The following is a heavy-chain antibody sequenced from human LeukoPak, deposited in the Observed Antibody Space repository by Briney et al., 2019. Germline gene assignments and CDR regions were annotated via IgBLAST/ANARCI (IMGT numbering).Heavy chain of an antibody. Sequence: PGGSLRLSCAASGFTFSSCALSWLRQAPGEGLEWVSTVSVNGGTTYYADSVKGRFTISRDNSKNSLYLQMNSLRAEDTAVYFCAKELHGSGNYAFDYWGQGTLVTVSS. CDR3: AKELHGSGNYAFDY. CDR1: GFTFSSCA. V-gene: IGHV3-23*01. CDR2: VSVNGGTT. D-gene: IGHD3-10*01. J-gene: IGHJ4*02.